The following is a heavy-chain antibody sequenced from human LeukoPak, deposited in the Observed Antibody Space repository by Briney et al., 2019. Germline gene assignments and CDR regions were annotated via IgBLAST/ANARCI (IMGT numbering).Heavy chain of an antibody. D-gene: IGHD3-10*01. CDR1: GYTFTSYY. CDR2: INPSGGST. V-gene: IGHV1-46*01. CDR3: ARALLWFGEPSHIDY. Sequence: AASVKVSCKASGYTFTSYYMHWVRQAPGQGLEWMGIINPSGGSTSYAQKFQGRVTMTRDTSTSTVYMELSSLRSEDTAVYYCARALLWFGEPSHIDYWGQGTLVTASS. J-gene: IGHJ4*02.